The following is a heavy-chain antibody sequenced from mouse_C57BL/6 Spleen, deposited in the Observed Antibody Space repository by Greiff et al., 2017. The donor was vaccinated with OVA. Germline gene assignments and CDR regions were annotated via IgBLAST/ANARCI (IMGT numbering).Heavy chain of an antibody. CDR2: IYPGDGDT. D-gene: IGHD2-4*01. CDR3: ARSPYDYDGFDY. J-gene: IGHJ2*01. CDR1: GYAFSSYW. V-gene: IGHV1-80*01. Sequence: QVQLQQSGAELVKPGASVKISCKASGYAFSSYWMNWVKQRPGKGLEWIGQIYPGDGDTNYNGKFKGKATLTADKSSSTAYMQLSSLTSEDSAVYFCARSPYDYDGFDYWGQGTTLTVSS.